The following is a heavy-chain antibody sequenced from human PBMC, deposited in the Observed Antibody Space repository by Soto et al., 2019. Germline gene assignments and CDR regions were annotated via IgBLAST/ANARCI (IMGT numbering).Heavy chain of an antibody. V-gene: IGHV3-74*01. CDR3: ARDVGGKFGY. CDR2: IDTDGSTT. D-gene: IGHD2-15*01. CDR1: GFTFSNYW. J-gene: IGHJ4*02. Sequence: EVQLVESGGDLLQPGGSLRLSCEVSGFTFSNYWMHWVRQAPGEGLVWVSRIDTDGSTTNYADSVHGRFTISRDNAKSTLYLQMNSLRVEDTAVYYCARDVGGKFGYWGQGTLVNVS.